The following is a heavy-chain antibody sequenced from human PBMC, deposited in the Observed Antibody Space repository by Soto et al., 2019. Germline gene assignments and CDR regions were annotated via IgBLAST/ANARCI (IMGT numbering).Heavy chain of an antibody. Sequence: QVQLVQSGAEVKKPGSSVKVSCKASGGTFSSYGLSWVRQAPGQGLEWMGGIIPMFGSTNYAPKFQGRVTITADGSTSTASMELSSLRSEDTAVYYCARDLGYDYGVYYGMDVWGQGTMVTVSS. V-gene: IGHV1-69*01. J-gene: IGHJ6*02. CDR3: ARDLGYDYGVYYGMDV. D-gene: IGHD5-12*01. CDR2: IIPMFGST. CDR1: GGTFSSYG.